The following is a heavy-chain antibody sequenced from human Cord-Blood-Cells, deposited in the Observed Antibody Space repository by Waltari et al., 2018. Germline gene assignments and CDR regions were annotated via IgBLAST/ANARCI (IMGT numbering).Heavy chain of an antibody. D-gene: IGHD3-3*01. Sequence: QVQLVQSGSELKKPGASVKVSCKASGYTFTSYAMNWVRQAPGQGLEWMGWINTNTGNPTYAQGFTGRFVVSLDTSVSTAYLQISSLKAEDTVVYYCATLYYDFWSGYQNFDYWGQGTLVTVSS. CDR3: ATLYYDFWSGYQNFDY. CDR2: INTNTGNP. J-gene: IGHJ4*02. V-gene: IGHV7-4-1*02. CDR1: GYTFTSYA.